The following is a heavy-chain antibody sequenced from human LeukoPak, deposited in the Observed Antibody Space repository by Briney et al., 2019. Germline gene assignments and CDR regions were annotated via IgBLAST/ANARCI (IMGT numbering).Heavy chain of an antibody. CDR1: GFTFDDYG. CDR3: AREKDITEVDY. V-gene: IGHV3-48*01. Sequence: GGSLRLSCAASGFTFDDYGMSWVRQAPGKGLERVSYISSSSSTIYYADSVKGRFTISRDNAKNSLYLQMNSLRAEDTAVYYCAREKDITEVDYWGQGTLVTVSS. CDR2: ISSSSSTI. J-gene: IGHJ4*02. D-gene: IGHD2-15*01.